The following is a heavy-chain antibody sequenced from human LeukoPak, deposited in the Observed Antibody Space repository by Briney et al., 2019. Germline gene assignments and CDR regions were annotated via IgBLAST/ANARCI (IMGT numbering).Heavy chain of an antibody. D-gene: IGHD5/OR15-5a*01. CDR1: GGSISSGGYY. V-gene: IGHV4-31*03. J-gene: IGHJ4*02. CDR2: IYYSGST. CDR3: ARDTGRVSLGY. Sequence: SETLSLTCTVSGGSISSGGYYWSWIRQHPGKGLERIGYIYYSGSTYYNPSLKSRVTIPVDTSKNQFSLKLSSVTAADTAVYYCARDTGRVSLGYWGQGTLVTVSS.